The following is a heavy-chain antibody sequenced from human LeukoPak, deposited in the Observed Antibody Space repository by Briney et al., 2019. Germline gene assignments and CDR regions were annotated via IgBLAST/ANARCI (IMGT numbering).Heavy chain of an antibody. V-gene: IGHV3-21*01. Sequence: AGSLRLSCAASGVTFSSNSMNWGRQAPGKGVEWVSSFSSSTYIYYADSVQGPLTISRDNAKNSLYLQTNSLRAEDTALYYCPRLTAMVTRYGMDVWGQGTTVTVSS. CDR3: PRLTAMVTRYGMDV. CDR2: FSSSTYI. CDR1: GVTFSSNS. D-gene: IGHD5-18*01. J-gene: IGHJ6*02.